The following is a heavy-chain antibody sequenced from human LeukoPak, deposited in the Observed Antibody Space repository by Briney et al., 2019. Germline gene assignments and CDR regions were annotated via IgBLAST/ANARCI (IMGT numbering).Heavy chain of an antibody. V-gene: IGHV4-59*01. J-gene: IGHJ6*03. CDR2: IYYSGST. D-gene: IGHD3-3*01. CDR3: ARGQLRSGYNTFYYYYYMDV. Sequence: SETLSLTCTVSGGSISNYYWSWIRQPPGKGLEWIGYIYYSGSTNYNPSLKSRVTISVDTSKNQFSLKLSSVTAADMAVYYCARGQLRSGYNTFYYYYYMDVWGKGTTVTVSS. CDR1: GGSISNYY.